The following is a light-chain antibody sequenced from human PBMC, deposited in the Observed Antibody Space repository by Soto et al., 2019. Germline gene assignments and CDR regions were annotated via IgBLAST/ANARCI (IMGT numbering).Light chain of an antibody. CDR2: GAS. Sequence: EIVMTQSPDTLFVSLGEGATLSCRASQSVSSHLAWYQHKPGQAPRLLIYGASTRASGIPARFSGSGSGTDFTLTINRLEPEDSAVYYCQQYRSLITFGQGTRLEN. J-gene: IGKJ5*01. CDR3: QQYRSLIT. V-gene: IGKV3-15*01. CDR1: QSVSSH.